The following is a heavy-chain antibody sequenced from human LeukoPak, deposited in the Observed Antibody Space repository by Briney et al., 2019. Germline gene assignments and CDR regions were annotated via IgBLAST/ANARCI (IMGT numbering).Heavy chain of an antibody. V-gene: IGHV6-1*01. CDR3: ASGIIVVPAALGAFDI. Sequence: SQTLSLTCAISGDSVSSNSAAWNWIRQSPSRGLEWLGRTYYRSKWYNDYAVSVKSRITINPDTSKNQFSLQLNSVTPKDTAVYYCASGIIVVPAALGAFDIWGQGTMVTVSS. CDR2: TYYRSKWYN. J-gene: IGHJ3*02. CDR1: GDSVSSNSAA. D-gene: IGHD2-2*01.